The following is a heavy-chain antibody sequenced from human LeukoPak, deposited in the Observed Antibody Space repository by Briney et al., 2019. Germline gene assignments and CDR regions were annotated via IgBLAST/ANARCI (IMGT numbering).Heavy chain of an antibody. J-gene: IGHJ4*02. D-gene: IGHD1-26*01. V-gene: IGHV3-64*01. CDR2: ISSNGHST. Sequence: GGSLRLSCAASGFTFSNYAMHWVRQAPGKGLEYVSAISSNGHSTDYAISVKGRFTISRDNSKNTLYLQMGSLGAEDMAVYYCARRPYSGSYYVDYWGQGILVAVSS. CDR3: ARRPYSGSYYVDY. CDR1: GFTFSNYA.